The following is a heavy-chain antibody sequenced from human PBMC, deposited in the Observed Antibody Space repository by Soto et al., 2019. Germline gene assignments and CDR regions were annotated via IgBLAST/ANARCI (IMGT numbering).Heavy chain of an antibody. V-gene: IGHV1-69*01. CDR1: GGTFRSYV. CDR2: ITTIFGSAPP. Sequence: QVQLVQSGAEVKKPGSSVKVSCKASGGTFRSYVFSWVRQAPGQGLEWMGGITTIFGSAPPSYAQKIQGRVTITADESTSTAYMELSSLRSEDTALYYCASTVEVAFEYWGQGTLVTVSS. D-gene: IGHD6-19*01. CDR3: ASTVEVAFEY. J-gene: IGHJ4*02.